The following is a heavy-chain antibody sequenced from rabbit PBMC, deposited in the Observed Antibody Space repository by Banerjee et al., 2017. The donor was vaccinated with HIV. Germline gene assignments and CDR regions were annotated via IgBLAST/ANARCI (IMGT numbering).Heavy chain of an antibody. V-gene: IGHV1S45*01. CDR3: ARDLAGVIGWNFNL. CDR1: GFSFNNKYV. D-gene: IGHD4-1*01. Sequence: QQQLEESGGGLVKPGGSLTLSRTASGFSFNNKYVMCWVRQAPGKGLEWIAYIYTGSSGNTYYASWAKGRFTISKTSSTTVTLQMTSLTAADTATYFCARDLAGVIGWNFNLWGQGTLVTVS. J-gene: IGHJ4*01. CDR2: IYTGSSGNT.